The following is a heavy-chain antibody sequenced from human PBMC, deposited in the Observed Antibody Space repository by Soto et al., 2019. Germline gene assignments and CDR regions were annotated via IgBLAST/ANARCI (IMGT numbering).Heavy chain of an antibody. J-gene: IGHJ4*02. Sequence: QMQLVQSVPEVKTPGTSMKVSCKDSGFTFTNSAVQWVRQARGQRLEWIGWIVVGSGSTDYAQKFQDRVTLTRAMATRAAYMELSSRRSEEPAVYDCAADKGYSHGYGNYWGQGNLVTVSS. CDR1: GFTFTNSA. CDR3: AADKGYSHGYGNY. CDR2: IVVGSGST. V-gene: IGHV1-58*01. D-gene: IGHD5-18*01.